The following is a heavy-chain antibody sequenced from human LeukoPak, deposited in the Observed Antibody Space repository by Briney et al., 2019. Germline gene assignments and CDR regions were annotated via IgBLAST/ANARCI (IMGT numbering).Heavy chain of an antibody. CDR2: ISSSGSTI. V-gene: IGHV3-48*03. CDR1: GFTFSSYE. Sequence: PGGSLRLSCAASGFTFSSYEMNWARQAPGKGLEWVSYISSSGSTIYYADSVKGRFTISRDNAKNSLYLQMNSLRAEDTGVYYCARRVAVADNYFDYWGQGTLVTVSS. D-gene: IGHD6-19*01. CDR3: ARRVAVADNYFDY. J-gene: IGHJ4*02.